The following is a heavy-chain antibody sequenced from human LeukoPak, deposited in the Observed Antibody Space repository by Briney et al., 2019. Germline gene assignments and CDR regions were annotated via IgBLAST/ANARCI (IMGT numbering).Heavy chain of an antibody. Sequence: GALRLSCAASGFTFSSYGMHWVRQAPGKGLEWVAVISYDGSNKYYADSVKGRFTISRDNSKNTLYLQMNSLRAEDTAVYYCARLTVTDAFDIWGQGTMVTVSS. J-gene: IGHJ3*02. CDR2: ISYDGSNK. V-gene: IGHV3-30*03. CDR1: GFTFSSYG. CDR3: ARLTVTDAFDI. D-gene: IGHD1-20*01.